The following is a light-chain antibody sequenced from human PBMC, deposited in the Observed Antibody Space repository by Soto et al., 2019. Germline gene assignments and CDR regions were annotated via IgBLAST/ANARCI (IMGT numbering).Light chain of an antibody. CDR2: GAS. V-gene: IGKV3-20*01. J-gene: IGKJ4*01. Sequence: EIVLTQSPGTLSLSPGERATLSCRASQSVSSSYLAWYQQKPGQAPRLLIYGASSRATGIPDRFSGSGSGTDFTLTISRLEPEDFAVYYCQHSGISLAFGGGTKVEIK. CDR1: QSVSSSY. CDR3: QHSGISLA.